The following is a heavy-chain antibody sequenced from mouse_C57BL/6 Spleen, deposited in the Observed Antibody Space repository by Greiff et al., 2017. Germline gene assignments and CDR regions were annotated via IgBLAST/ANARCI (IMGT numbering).Heavy chain of an antibody. CDR3: ARRGFYDGTGYWDFDV. D-gene: IGHD2-3*01. V-gene: IGHV1-63*01. CDR1: GYTFTNYW. CDR2: IYPGGGYT. Sequence: QVQLQQSGAELVRPGTSVKMSCKASGYTFTNYWIGWAKQRPGHGLEWIGDIYPGGGYTNYNEKFKGKATLTADKSASTAYMQFSSLTSEDSANYYGARRGFYDGTGYWDFDVWGTGTTVTVSS. J-gene: IGHJ1*03.